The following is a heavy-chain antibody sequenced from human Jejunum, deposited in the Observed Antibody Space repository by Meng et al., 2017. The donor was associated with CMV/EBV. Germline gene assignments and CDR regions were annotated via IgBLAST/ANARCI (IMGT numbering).Heavy chain of an antibody. Sequence: QVLLQESGAGLVNPSQTLPLTCSGSCGSIGRGDYSWSSVRQPPGKGLEWIGYIHDTGSTYYNPSLKSRVDISLGTSRNHFSPTLSSVTAEDTAVYFCARGSIFVSFDSWGQGTLVTVSS. CDR1: CGSIGRGDYS. J-gene: IGHJ4*02. D-gene: IGHD3-3*01. CDR2: IHDTGST. CDR3: ARGSIFVSFDS. V-gene: IGHV4-30-4*08.